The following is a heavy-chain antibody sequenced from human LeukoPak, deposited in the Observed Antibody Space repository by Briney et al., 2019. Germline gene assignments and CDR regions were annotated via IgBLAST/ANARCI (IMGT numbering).Heavy chain of an antibody. CDR3: AREEYDFWSGYPNWFDP. CDR1: GGSISSSSYY. J-gene: IGHJ5*02. CDR2: IYTSGST. Sequence: SETLSLTCTVSGGSISSSSYYWSWIRQPAGKGLEWIGRIYTSGSTNYNPSLKSRVTISVDTSKNQFSLKLSSVTAADTAVYYCAREEYDFWSGYPNWFDPWGQGTLVTVSS. V-gene: IGHV4-61*02. D-gene: IGHD3-3*01.